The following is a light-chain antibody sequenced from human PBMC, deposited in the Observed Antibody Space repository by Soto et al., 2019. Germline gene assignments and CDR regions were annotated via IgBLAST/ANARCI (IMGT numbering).Light chain of an antibody. V-gene: IGKV1-9*01. CDR3: QQLNSYPLT. CDR2: AAS. J-gene: IGKJ5*01. Sequence: DIRMTQSPSSVSASVGDRVTITFRASQGVSSYLAWYQQKPGKAPKLLIYAASTLQSGVPSRFSGSGSGAEFTLTISSLQPEDFATYYCQQLNSYPLTFGQGTRLEIK. CDR1: QGVSSY.